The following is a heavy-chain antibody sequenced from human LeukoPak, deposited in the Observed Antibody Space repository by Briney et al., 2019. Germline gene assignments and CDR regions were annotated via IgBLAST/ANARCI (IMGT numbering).Heavy chain of an antibody. V-gene: IGHV1-18*01. CDR1: GYTFTSYG. CDR3: ARGRDSGSYYGAFDI. J-gene: IGHJ3*02. D-gene: IGHD1-26*01. Sequence: ASVKVSCKASGYTFTSYGISWVRQAPGKGLAWMGWISAYNGNTNYAQKLQGRVTMTTDTSTSTAYMELRSLRSDDTAVYYCARGRDSGSYYGAFDIWGQGTMVTVSS. CDR2: ISAYNGNT.